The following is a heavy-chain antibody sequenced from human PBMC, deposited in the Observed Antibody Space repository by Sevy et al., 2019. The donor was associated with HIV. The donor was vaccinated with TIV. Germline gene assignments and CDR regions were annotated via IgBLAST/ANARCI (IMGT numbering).Heavy chain of an antibody. J-gene: IGHJ6*02. CDR1: GGSISSGGYY. Sequence: SETLSLTCTVSGGSISSGGYYWSWIRQHPGKGLEWIGYIYYSGSTYYNPSLKSRVTISVDTSKNQFCLKLSSVTAADTAVYYCARDKAVPPSHYGMDVWGQGTTVTVSS. CDR2: IYYSGST. CDR3: ARDKAVPPSHYGMDV. D-gene: IGHD1-1*01. V-gene: IGHV4-31*03.